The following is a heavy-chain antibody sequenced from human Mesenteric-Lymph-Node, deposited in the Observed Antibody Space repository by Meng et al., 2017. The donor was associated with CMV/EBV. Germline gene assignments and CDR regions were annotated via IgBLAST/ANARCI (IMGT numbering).Heavy chain of an antibody. D-gene: IGHD2-2*01. J-gene: IGHJ5*02. CDR1: GGTFSSYA. Sequence: SVKVSCKASGGTFSSYAISWVRQAPGQGLEWMGGIIPIFGTANYAQKFQGRVTITTDESTSTAYMELSSLRSEDTAVYYCARARLSRQLLLSAWFDPWGQGTLVTVSS. CDR3: ARARLSRQLLLSAWFDP. V-gene: IGHV1-69*05. CDR2: IIPIFGTA.